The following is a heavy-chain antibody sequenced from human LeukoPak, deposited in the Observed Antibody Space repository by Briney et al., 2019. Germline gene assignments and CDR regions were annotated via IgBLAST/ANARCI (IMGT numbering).Heavy chain of an antibody. Sequence: ASVKVSCKASGYTFTGYYMHWVRQAPGQGLEWVGWINPNSDGTNYAQKFQGRVTMTRDTSISTAYMELSRLRSDDTAVYYRASASSGYRCSTSCYPYYYYMDVWGKGTTVTVSS. D-gene: IGHD2-2*03. CDR1: GYTFTGYY. CDR2: INPNSDGT. J-gene: IGHJ6*03. V-gene: IGHV1-2*02. CDR3: ASASSGYRCSTSCYPYYYYMDV.